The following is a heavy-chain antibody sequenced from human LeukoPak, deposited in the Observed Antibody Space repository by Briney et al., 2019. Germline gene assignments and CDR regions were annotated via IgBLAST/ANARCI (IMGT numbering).Heavy chain of an antibody. D-gene: IGHD1-26*01. V-gene: IGHV3-23*01. CDR2: ISGSGGST. CDR3: AQLLELLDGGLDY. Sequence: GGSLRLSCAASGFTFSSYAMSWVRQAPGKGLEWVSAISGSGGSTYYADSVKGRFTISRDNSKNTLYLQMNSLRAEDTAVYYCAQLLELLDGGLDYWGQGTLVTVSS. CDR1: GFTFSSYA. J-gene: IGHJ4*02.